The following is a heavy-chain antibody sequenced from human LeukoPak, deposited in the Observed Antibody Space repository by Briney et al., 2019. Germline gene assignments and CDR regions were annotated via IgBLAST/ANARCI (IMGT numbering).Heavy chain of an antibody. CDR3: STGDSVITRGAHY. Sequence: PGGSLRLSCAASGFTLSSYWMSWVRQAPGKGLEWVANINRDGSEKYYVDSVKGRFTISRDNAKNSLYLQMNSLKTEDTAVYYCSTGDSVITRGAHYWGQGTLVTVSS. D-gene: IGHD2-15*01. J-gene: IGHJ4*02. CDR2: INRDGSEK. V-gene: IGHV3-7*05. CDR1: GFTLSSYW.